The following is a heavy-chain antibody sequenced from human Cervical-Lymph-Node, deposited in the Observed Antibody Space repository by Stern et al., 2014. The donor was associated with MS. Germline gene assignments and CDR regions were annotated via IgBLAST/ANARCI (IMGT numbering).Heavy chain of an antibody. Sequence: VQLVESGAEVKKPGESLKISCRPSGYTFSNFWIGWVRQMPGKGLEWMGVIYPADADTTYSPSFQGQVPIPAAESIRTAYMQGRSLKASDTAMYYCVRRRDSAGYDTFDLWGQGTMLIVSS. V-gene: IGHV5-51*01. CDR3: VRRRDSAGYDTFDL. CDR1: GYTFSNFW. CDR2: IYPADADT. J-gene: IGHJ3*01. D-gene: IGHD3-22*01.